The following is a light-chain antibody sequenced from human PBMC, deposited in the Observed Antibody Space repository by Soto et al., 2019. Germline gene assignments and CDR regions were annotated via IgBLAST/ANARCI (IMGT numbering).Light chain of an antibody. J-gene: IGKJ1*01. CDR2: KTS. Sequence: DIQMTQSPSTLSGSVGDRVTITCRASQTISSWLAWYQQKPGKAPKLLMYKTSSLESGVPSRFSGSRSGTEFTLTISSLQPDDFATYFCQQYNSYPWTFGRGTKVDIK. CDR3: QQYNSYPWT. CDR1: QTISSW. V-gene: IGKV1-5*03.